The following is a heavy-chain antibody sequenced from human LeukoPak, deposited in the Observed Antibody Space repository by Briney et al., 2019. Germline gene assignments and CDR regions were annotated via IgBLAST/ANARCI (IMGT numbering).Heavy chain of an antibody. D-gene: IGHD5-24*01. V-gene: IGHV4-59*01. CDR1: GGSFSGYY. Sequence: SETLSLTCAVYGGSFSGYYWSWIRQPPGKGLEWIGYVYYSGSTNYNPSLKSRVTISVDTSKNQFSLKLSSVTAADTAVYYCARRSRPRRDGYNPYWYFDLWGRGTLVTVSS. J-gene: IGHJ2*01. CDR3: ARRSRPRRDGYNPYWYFDL. CDR2: VYYSGST.